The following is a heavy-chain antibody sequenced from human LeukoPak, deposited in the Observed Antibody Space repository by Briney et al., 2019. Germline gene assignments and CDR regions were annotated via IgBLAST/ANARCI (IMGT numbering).Heavy chain of an antibody. CDR1: GGSFSGYY. J-gene: IGHJ6*02. CDR3: ARISSSWYTPLSYYSDGMDV. Sequence: SETLSLTCAVYGGSFSGYYWSWIRQPPGKGLEWIGEINHSGSTNYNPSLKSRFTISVDTSKNQFSLKLSSVTAADTAVYYSARISSSWYTPLSYYSDGMDVWGQGTTVTVSS. V-gene: IGHV4-34*01. CDR2: INHSGST. D-gene: IGHD6-13*01.